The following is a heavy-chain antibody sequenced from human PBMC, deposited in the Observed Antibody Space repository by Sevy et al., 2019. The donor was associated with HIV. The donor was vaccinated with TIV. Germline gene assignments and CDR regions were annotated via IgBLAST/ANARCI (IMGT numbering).Heavy chain of an antibody. CDR1: GFTFSSYE. CDR3: AREGTGVGYSSSWYVNFDY. V-gene: IGHV3-48*03. Sequence: GGSLRLSCAASGFTFSSYEMNWVRLAPGKGLEWVSYISSSGSTIYYADSVKGRFTISRDNAKNSLYLQMNSLRAEDTAVYYCAREGTGVGYSSSWYVNFDYWGQGTLVTVSS. CDR2: ISSSGSTI. J-gene: IGHJ4*02. D-gene: IGHD6-13*01.